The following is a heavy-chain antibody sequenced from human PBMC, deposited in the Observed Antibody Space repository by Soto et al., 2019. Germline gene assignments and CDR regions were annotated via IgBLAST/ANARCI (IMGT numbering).Heavy chain of an antibody. CDR2: ISSDGSTK. Sequence: QVQMVQSGGGVVQPGRSLRLSCVGSGFTFGDYVLHWVRQAPGKGLEWVAVISSDGSTKNYADSVKGRFTISTDTPKNTLYWQMSSLRREDTAVYDCARVRGVVGQLPFDLWGQGSLVTVSS. CDR3: ARVRGVVGQLPFDL. D-gene: IGHD1-26*01. J-gene: IGHJ4*01. CDR1: GFTFGDYV. V-gene: IGHV3-30-3*01.